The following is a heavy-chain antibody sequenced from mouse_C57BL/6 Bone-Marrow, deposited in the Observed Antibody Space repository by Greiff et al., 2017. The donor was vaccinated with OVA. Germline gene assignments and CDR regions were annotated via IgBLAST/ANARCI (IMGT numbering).Heavy chain of an antibody. CDR1: GYSITSGYY. V-gene: IGHV3-6*01. CDR3: ARDMYYGSYYYAMDY. D-gene: IGHD1-1*01. Sequence: EVQLQESGPGLVKPSQSLYLTCSVTGYSITSGYYWNWIRQFPGNKLEWMGYISYDGSNNYNPSLKNRISITRDTSKNQFFLKLNSVTTEDTATYYCARDMYYGSYYYAMDYWGQGTSVTVAS. CDR2: ISYDGSN. J-gene: IGHJ4*01.